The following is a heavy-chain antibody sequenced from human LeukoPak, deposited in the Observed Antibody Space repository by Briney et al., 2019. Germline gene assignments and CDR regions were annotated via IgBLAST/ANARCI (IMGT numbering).Heavy chain of an antibody. CDR3: ARHRAGATSYDAFDI. V-gene: IGHV4-38-2*01. CDR2: IYHSGST. Sequence: SETLSLTCAVSGYSINSGYYWGWIRQPPGKGLECIGSIYHSGSTSYNPSLKSRVTISVDTSKNQFSLKLSSATAADTAVYYCARHRAGATSYDAFDIWGQGTMVTVSS. D-gene: IGHD1-26*01. J-gene: IGHJ3*02. CDR1: GYSINSGYY.